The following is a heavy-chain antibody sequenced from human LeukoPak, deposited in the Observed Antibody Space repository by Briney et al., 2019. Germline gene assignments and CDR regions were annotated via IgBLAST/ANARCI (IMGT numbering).Heavy chain of an antibody. CDR2: INHSGST. Sequence: SETLSLTCAVYGGSFSGYYWSWIRQPPGKGLEWIGEINHSGSTNYNPSLKSRVTISVDTSKNQFSLKLSSVTAADTAVYYCARGRYCSSTSCFRPFDYWGQGTPGHRLL. V-gene: IGHV4-34*01. J-gene: IGHJ4*02. CDR1: GGSFSGYY. CDR3: ARGRYCSSTSCFRPFDY. D-gene: IGHD2-2*01.